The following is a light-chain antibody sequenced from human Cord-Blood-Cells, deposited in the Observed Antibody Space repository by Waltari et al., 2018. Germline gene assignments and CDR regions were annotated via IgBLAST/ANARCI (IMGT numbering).Light chain of an antibody. V-gene: IGKV1-33*01. J-gene: IGKJ4*01. Sequence: DIQMTQSPSSLSASVGDRVTITCQASQDISNYLNWYQQKPVKTPKLLIYDASNLETGVPSRFSGSGSGTDFTFTISSLQPEDIATYYCQQYDNLLTFGGGTKVEIK. CDR1: QDISNY. CDR3: QQYDNLLT. CDR2: DAS.